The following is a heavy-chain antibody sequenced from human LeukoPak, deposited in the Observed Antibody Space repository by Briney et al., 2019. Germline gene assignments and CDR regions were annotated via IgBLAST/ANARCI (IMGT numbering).Heavy chain of an antibody. Sequence: GGSLRLSCAASGFTFSSYAMSWIRQAPGKGLEWVSAMSGSGGSTYYADSVKGRFTISRDNSKNTLYLQMNSLRAEDTAVYYCARQQNYFDYWGQGTLVTVSS. CDR1: GFTFSSYA. V-gene: IGHV3-23*01. D-gene: IGHD6-13*01. CDR2: MSGSGGST. CDR3: ARQQNYFDY. J-gene: IGHJ4*02.